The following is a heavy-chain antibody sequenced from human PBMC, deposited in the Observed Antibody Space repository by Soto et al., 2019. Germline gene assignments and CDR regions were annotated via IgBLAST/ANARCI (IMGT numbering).Heavy chain of an antibody. J-gene: IGHJ4*02. CDR2: IKSKTDGGTT. V-gene: IGHV3-15*01. CDR3: TTAPYGLFDH. D-gene: IGHD4-17*01. Sequence: PGGSLSLSCAASGFTISSRWMNWLSKAPGKGLEWAGRIKSKTDGGTTDYAAPVKGRFTISRDDSKNTLYLQMNSLKTEDTAVYYCTTAPYGLFDHWGQGTLVTVSS. CDR1: GFTISSRW.